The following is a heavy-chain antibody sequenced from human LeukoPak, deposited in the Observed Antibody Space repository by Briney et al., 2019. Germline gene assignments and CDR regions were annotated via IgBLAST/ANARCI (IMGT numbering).Heavy chain of an antibody. CDR1: GFTLSTYA. CDR3: ARVTTAIPDAFDI. Sequence: GGSLRLSCAASGFTLSTYAMSWVRQTPGKGLEWVAATSSSDAGTYHADSVKGRFTISRDNSKNTLYLQMDNLRAEDTAVYYCARVTTAIPDAFDIWGQGTMVTVSS. CDR2: TSSSDAGT. J-gene: IGHJ3*02. V-gene: IGHV3-23*01. D-gene: IGHD2-21*02.